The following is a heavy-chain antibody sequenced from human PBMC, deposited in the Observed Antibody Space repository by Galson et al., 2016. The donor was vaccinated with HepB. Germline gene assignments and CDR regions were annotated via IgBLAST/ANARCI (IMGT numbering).Heavy chain of an antibody. V-gene: IGHV3-33*08. CDR3: TRDLWGDCRTTTCSHLDS. CDR2: ICFDVREA. D-gene: IGHD1-14*01. Sequence: SLRLHCAASEFTFSRFGMHWVRKAPGKALEQVAVICFDVREAYYGASTKGRFPISNDKSNNKLYLQMNSLRVEDTAVYYCTRDLWGDCRTTTCSHLDSWGQGTLVTVSS. J-gene: IGHJ4*02. CDR1: EFTFSRFG.